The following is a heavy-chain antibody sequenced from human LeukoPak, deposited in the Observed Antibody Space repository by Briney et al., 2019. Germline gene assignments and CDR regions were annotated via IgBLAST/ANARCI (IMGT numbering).Heavy chain of an antibody. Sequence: GGSLRLSCAASGFTFNSYAMTWVRQAPGVGLQWISYITGSSRIIYYADSVKGRFTISRDNAKTSLYLQMNSLRAEDTAVYYCARVSGGRTEYFDSWGQGTLVTVSS. V-gene: IGHV3-48*04. CDR3: ARVSGGRTEYFDS. D-gene: IGHD1/OR15-1a*01. J-gene: IGHJ4*02. CDR2: ITGSSRII. CDR1: GFTFNSYA.